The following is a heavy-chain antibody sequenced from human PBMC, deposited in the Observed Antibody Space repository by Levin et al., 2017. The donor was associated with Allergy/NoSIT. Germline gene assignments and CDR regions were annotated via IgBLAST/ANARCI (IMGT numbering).Heavy chain of an antibody. CDR1: GFTFSSYG. CDR2: IWYDGSNK. D-gene: IGHD1-7*01. J-gene: IGHJ6*02. V-gene: IGHV3-33*01. CDR3: ARVVPWNYRGGMDV. Sequence: PGGSLRLSCAASGFTFSSYGMHWVRQAPGKGLEWVAVIWYDGSNKYYADSVKGRFTISRDNSKNTLYLQMNSLRAEDTAVYYCARVVPWNYRGGMDVWGQGTTVTVSS.